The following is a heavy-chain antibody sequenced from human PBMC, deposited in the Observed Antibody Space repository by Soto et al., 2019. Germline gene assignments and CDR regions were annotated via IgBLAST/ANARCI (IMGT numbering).Heavy chain of an antibody. J-gene: IGHJ6*02. CDR1: GSSLSGYY. D-gene: IGHD2-8*01. Sequence: SETLSLTCDGSSLSGYYWSWLRQSPGVGLEWIGEIHHTGSTNYNPSLKSRVTISADMSKNQLFLKLISVTAADTAVYYCARDNGGGYYYYYGMDVWGQGTTVTVSS. CDR3: ARDNGGGYYYYYGMDV. CDR2: IHHTGST. V-gene: IGHV4-34*01.